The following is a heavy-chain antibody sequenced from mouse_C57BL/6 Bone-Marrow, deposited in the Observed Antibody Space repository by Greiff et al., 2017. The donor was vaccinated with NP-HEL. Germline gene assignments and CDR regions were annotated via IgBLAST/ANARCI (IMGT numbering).Heavy chain of an antibody. CDR2: ISYDGSN. CDR3: ARVDDGYYVGFDV. J-gene: IGHJ1*03. D-gene: IGHD2-3*01. Sequence: EVKLQESGPGLVKPSQSLSLTCSVTGYSITSGYYWNWIRQFPGNKLEWMGYISYDGSNNYNPSLKNRISITRDTSKNQFFLKLNSVTTEDTATYYCARVDDGYYVGFDVWGTGTTVTVSS. CDR1: GYSITSGYY. V-gene: IGHV3-6*01.